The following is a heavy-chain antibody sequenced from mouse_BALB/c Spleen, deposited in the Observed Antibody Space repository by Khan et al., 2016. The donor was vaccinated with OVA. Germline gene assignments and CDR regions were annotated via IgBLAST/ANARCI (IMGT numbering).Heavy chain of an antibody. CDR3: ARCNYYANSLDAMDY. CDR1: GYTFTNYW. D-gene: IGHD1-1*01. CDR2: IAPGSGST. V-gene: IGHV1S41*01. Sequence: DLVKHGASVKLSCKASGYTFTNYWINWIKQRPGQGIEWIGRIAPGSGSTSYNDMFTVTATMTVNTSSTPAYIHLSILSFEDTAVYFCARCNYYANSLDAMDYWGQGTTVTVSS. J-gene: IGHJ4*01.